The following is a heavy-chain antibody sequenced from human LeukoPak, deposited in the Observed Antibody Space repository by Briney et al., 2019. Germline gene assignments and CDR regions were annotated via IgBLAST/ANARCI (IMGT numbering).Heavy chain of an antibody. CDR3: ARADYDFWSGSGYHAFDI. CDR2: ISSSGSTI. Sequence: LSLTCAVYGGSFSGYYWSWIRQAPGKGLEWVSYISSSGSTIYYADSVEGRFTISRDNAKNSLYLQMNSLRAEDTAVYYCARADYDFWSGSGYHAFDIWGQGTMVTVSS. J-gene: IGHJ3*02. CDR1: GGSFSGYY. V-gene: IGHV3-11*01. D-gene: IGHD3-3*01.